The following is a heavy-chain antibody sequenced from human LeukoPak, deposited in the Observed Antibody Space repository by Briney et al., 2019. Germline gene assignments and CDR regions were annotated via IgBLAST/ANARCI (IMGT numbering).Heavy chain of an antibody. CDR1: GFTFSSYD. J-gene: IGHJ4*02. V-gene: IGHV3-23*01. CDR2: IRPSGDST. CDR3: AKTLPTFYGSGSYYKNPIDY. D-gene: IGHD3-10*01. Sequence: PGGSLRLSCAASGFTFSSYDMTWVRQAPGRGLEWVSSIRPSGDSTFYADSVKGRFTISRDNSKNTLYMLMNSLRAEDTAVYYCAKTLPTFYGSGSYYKNPIDYWGQGTLVTVSS.